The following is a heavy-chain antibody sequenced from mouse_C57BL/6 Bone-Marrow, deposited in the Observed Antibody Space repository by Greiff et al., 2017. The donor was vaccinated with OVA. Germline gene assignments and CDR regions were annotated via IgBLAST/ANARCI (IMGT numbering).Heavy chain of an antibody. V-gene: IGHV14-1*01. CDR1: GFNIKDYY. CDR3: TKGSYWYFDV. CDR2: IDPEDGDT. Sequence: EVQLQQSGAELVRPGASVKLSCTASGFNIKDYYMHWVKQRPEQGLEWIGRIDPEDGDTEYAQKFQGKATMTADTSSNTAYLQLSSLTSEDTAVYYCTKGSYWYFDVWGTGTTVTVSS. D-gene: IGHD1-1*01. J-gene: IGHJ1*03.